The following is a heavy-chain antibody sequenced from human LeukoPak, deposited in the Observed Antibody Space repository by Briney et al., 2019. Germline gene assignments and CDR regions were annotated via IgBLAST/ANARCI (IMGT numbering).Heavy chain of an antibody. D-gene: IGHD2-2*01. Sequence: GASVKVSCKTSGYTFTSYGISWVRQAPGQGPEWMGWISAYNGNTNYAQKLQGRVTMTTDTSTSTAYMELRSLRSDDTAVYYCARLYQLRRYNWFDPWGQGTLVTVSS. CDR1: GYTFTSYG. J-gene: IGHJ5*02. V-gene: IGHV1-18*01. CDR2: ISAYNGNT. CDR3: ARLYQLRRYNWFDP.